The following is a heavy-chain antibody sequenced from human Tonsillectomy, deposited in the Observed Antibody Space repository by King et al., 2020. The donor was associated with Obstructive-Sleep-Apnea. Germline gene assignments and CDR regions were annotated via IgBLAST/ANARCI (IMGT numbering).Heavy chain of an antibody. J-gene: IGHJ4*02. V-gene: IGHV4-31*03. CDR1: GASISSGGDY. Sequence: QLQESGPGLVKPSQTLSLTCTVSGASISSGGDYWSWIRQHPGKGLEWIGYLYYRGNTYYNPSLESRVTISVDTSKNQFSLKLSSVTAADTAVYYCAGTEEGGVMRDYFDYWGQGTLVTVSS. CDR3: AGTEEGGVMRDYFDY. CDR2: LYYRGNT. D-gene: IGHD3-16*01.